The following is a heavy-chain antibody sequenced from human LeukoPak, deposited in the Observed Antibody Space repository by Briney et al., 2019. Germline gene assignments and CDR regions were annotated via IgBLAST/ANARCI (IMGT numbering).Heavy chain of an antibody. V-gene: IGHV4-39*07. J-gene: IGHJ4*02. CDR2: IYYSGST. CDR3: ARVRLWFGDHLDDY. Sequence: PSETLSLTCTVSGGSISSSSYYWGWIRQPPGKGLEWIGSIYYSGSTYYNPSLKSRVTMSLDTSKNQFSLRLTSVTAADTAVYYCARVRLWFGDHLDDYWGQGTLVTVSS. D-gene: IGHD3-10*01. CDR1: GGSISSSSYY.